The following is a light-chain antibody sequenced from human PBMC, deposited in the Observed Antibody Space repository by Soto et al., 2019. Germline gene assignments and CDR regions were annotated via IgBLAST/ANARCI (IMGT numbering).Light chain of an antibody. CDR1: QSVRSNY. CDR3: HQYGISPGT. J-gene: IGKJ2*01. Sequence: EIVLTQSPGTLSLSPGERATLSCRASQSVRSNYLAWYQQKPGQAPSLLIYGASTRATGIPDSFSGSGSVTDFTLTITRLEPEDFAVYYFHQYGISPGTFGQGNKLEIK. CDR2: GAS. V-gene: IGKV3-20*01.